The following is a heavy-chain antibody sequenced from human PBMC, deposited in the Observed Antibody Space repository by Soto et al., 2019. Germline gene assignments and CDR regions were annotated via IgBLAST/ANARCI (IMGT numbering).Heavy chain of an antibody. V-gene: IGHV4-34*01. Sequence: SETLSLTCAVYGGSFSGYYWSWIRQPPGKGLEWIGEINHSGSTNYNPSLKSRVTISVDTSKNQFSLKLSSVTAADTAVYYCARIAALYYMDVWGKGTTVTVSS. CDR2: INHSGST. CDR1: GGSFSGYY. J-gene: IGHJ6*03. CDR3: ARIAALYYMDV. D-gene: IGHD6-6*01.